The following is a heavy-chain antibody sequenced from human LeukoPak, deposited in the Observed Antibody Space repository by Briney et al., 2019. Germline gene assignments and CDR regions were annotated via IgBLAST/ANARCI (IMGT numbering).Heavy chain of an antibody. Sequence: GGCLRLSCAASGFSVSNNYMNWVRQAPGKGLEWVSVIYADGGRYYADSVKGRFTISRDNSDNTLSLQMNSLRVEDTAVYYCTKGLVGALAFENWGQGTLVTVS. CDR3: TKGLVGALAFEN. CDR2: IYADGGR. J-gene: IGHJ4*02. V-gene: IGHV3-53*01. CDR1: GFSVSNNY. D-gene: IGHD1-26*01.